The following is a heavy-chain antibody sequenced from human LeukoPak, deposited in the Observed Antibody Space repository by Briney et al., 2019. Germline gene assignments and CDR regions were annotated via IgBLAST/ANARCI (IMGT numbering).Heavy chain of an antibody. Sequence: SETLSLTCTVSGGSINSHIYYWGWIRQPPGKGMEWIGSIYYSGSTYYNPSLESRVTISVDTSKNQFSLKLSSVTAADTAMYYCARRSSSWDCFDYGGQGTLVTVSS. J-gene: IGHJ4*02. CDR2: IYYSGST. CDR3: ARRSSSWDCFDY. D-gene: IGHD6-13*01. V-gene: IGHV4-39*01. CDR1: GGSINSHIYY.